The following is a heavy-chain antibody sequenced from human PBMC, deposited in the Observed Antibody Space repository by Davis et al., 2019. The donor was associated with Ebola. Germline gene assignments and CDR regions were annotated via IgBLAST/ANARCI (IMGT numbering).Heavy chain of an antibody. D-gene: IGHD3-10*01. J-gene: IGHJ4*02. CDR2: IYYSGST. V-gene: IGHV4-59*01. CDR1: AGSISSYY. CDR3: ARGGVKLLDQ. Sequence: MPGGSLRLSCTVSAGSISSYYWSWIRQPPGKGLEWIGYIYYSGSTNYNPSLKSRVTISVDTSKNQFSLKLSSVTAADTAVYYCARGGVKLLDQWGQGTLVTVSS.